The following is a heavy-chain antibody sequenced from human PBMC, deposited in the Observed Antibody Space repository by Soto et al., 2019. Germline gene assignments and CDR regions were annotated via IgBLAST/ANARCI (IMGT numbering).Heavy chain of an antibody. J-gene: IGHJ4*03. CDR2: ITVNGIT. Sequence: QVQQLESGPGLVKPWDTLSLTCTVSGASVSDFSWCWMRQPAGRGLEWIGRITVNGITQYTPSFWSLVTMTMDTPRNQFSPNLQSATAAYTALSYCASESWENCTYESHWGQGTPVTVSS. V-gene: IGHV4-4*07. CDR3: ASESWENCTYESH. CDR1: GASVSDFS. D-gene: IGHD1-7*01.